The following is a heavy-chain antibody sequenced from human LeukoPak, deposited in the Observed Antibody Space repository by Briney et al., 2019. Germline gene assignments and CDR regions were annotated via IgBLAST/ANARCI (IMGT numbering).Heavy chain of an antibody. Sequence: ASVKVSCKASGYTFTNYDINWVRQAAGHGLEWMGWMKPDSGATGYAEKFRGRVTLISDTSTSTAYMELSGLRSEDTAVYFCARTYYDGSRNPNWFDPWGQGTLVTVSS. V-gene: IGHV1-8*01. CDR2: MKPDSGAT. D-gene: IGHD3-22*01. J-gene: IGHJ5*02. CDR1: GYTFTNYD. CDR3: ARTYYDGSRNPNWFDP.